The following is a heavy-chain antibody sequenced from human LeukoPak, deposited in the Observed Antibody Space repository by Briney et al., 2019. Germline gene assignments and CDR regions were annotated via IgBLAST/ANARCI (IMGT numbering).Heavy chain of an antibody. D-gene: IGHD2-2*02. CDR1: GYTFTDYY. J-gene: IGHJ4*02. V-gene: IGHV1-2*02. Sequence: VASLKVSCKASGYTFTDYYMHWVRQAPGQGLEWMGWIDPRSGGTNFARKFQGRVTMTRDTSISTAYMELSRLTSDDTAVYYCTSSDYTSSDYGGQGTLVTVS. CDR3: TSSDYTSSDY. CDR2: IDPRSGGT.